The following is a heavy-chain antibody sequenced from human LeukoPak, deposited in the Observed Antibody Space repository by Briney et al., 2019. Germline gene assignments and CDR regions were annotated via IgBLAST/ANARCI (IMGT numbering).Heavy chain of an antibody. Sequence: SETLSLTCTVSGGSISSYYWSWIRQPPGKGLEWIGYIYYSGSTNYNPSLKSRVTISVDTSKNQFSLKLSSVTAADTAVYYCARAEMATVKFDYWGQGTLDTVSS. CDR2: IYYSGST. D-gene: IGHD4-4*01. V-gene: IGHV4-59*01. CDR1: GGSISSYY. J-gene: IGHJ4*02. CDR3: ARAEMATVKFDY.